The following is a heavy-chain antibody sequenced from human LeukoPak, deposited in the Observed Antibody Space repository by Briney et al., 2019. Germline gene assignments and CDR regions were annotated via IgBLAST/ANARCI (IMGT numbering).Heavy chain of an antibody. D-gene: IGHD2-15*01. CDR1: GYTFISYD. CDR3: ARALREIILGSLCRGGSCYTYYFDY. J-gene: IGHJ4*02. V-gene: IGHV1-8*01. CDR2: MNPNSGNT. Sequence: GASVKVSCKASGYTFISYDINWVRQATGQGLEWMGWMNPNSGNTGYAQKFQGRVTMTRNTSISTAYMELSSLRSEDTAVYYCARALREIILGSLCRGGSCYTYYFDYWGQGTLVTVSS.